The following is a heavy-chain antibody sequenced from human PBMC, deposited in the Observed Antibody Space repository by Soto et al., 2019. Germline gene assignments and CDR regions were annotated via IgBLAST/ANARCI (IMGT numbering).Heavy chain of an antibody. J-gene: IGHJ3*02. D-gene: IGHD4-17*01. CDR2: ISAYNGNT. Sequence: ASVKVSCKASGYTFTSYGISWVRQAPGQGLEWMGWISAYNGNTNYAQKLQGRVTMTTDTSTSTAYMGLRSLRSDDTAVYYCARENYGDYASNDHDAFDTWGQGTMVTVSS. CDR1: GYTFTSYG. CDR3: ARENYGDYASNDHDAFDT. V-gene: IGHV1-18*01.